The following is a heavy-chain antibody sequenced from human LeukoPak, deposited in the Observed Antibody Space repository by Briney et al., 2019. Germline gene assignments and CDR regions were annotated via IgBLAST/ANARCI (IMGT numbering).Heavy chain of an antibody. Sequence: SETLSLTCAVYGGSFSGYYWSWIRQPPGKGLEWIGEINHSGSTNYNPSLKSRVTISVDTSKNQFSLKLSSVTAADTAVYYCARDRPYSSSWYRFDYWGQGTLVTVSS. D-gene: IGHD6-13*01. V-gene: IGHV4-34*01. CDR1: GGSFSGYY. CDR3: ARDRPYSSSWYRFDY. CDR2: INHSGST. J-gene: IGHJ4*02.